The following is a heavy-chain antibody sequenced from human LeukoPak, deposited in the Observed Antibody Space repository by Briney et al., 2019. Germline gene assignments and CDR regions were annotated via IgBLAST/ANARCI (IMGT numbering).Heavy chain of an antibody. CDR2: IYPGDSDT. V-gene: IGHV5-51*01. D-gene: IGHD2-2*01. CDR1: GYSFTSYW. CDR3: ARSSRLHCSSTSGSVTSAFDI. Sequence: GESLKISCKGSGYSFTSYWIGWVRQMPGKGLEWMGIIYPGDSDTRYSPSFQGQVTISADKSTSTAYLQWSSLKASDTAMYYCARSSRLHCSSTSGSVTSAFDIWGQGTMVTVSS. J-gene: IGHJ3*02.